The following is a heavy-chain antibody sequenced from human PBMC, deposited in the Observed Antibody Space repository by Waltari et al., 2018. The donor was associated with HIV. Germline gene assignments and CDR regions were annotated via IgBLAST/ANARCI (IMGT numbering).Heavy chain of an antibody. D-gene: IGHD3-16*01. Sequence: EVQLVETGGGLIQPGGSLRLSCPASVFTVSRNSMSWVRQAPGKGLEWVSVIYSGGSTYYADSVKGRFTISRDNSKNTLYLQMNSLRAEDTAVYYCARVGPGGAFDIWGQGTMVTVSS. V-gene: IGHV3-53*02. J-gene: IGHJ3*02. CDR1: VFTVSRNS. CDR3: ARVGPGGAFDI. CDR2: IYSGGST.